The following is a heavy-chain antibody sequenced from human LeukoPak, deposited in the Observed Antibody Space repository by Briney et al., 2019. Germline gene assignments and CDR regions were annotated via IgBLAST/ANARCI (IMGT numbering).Heavy chain of an antibody. CDR1: GFAFSSYG. Sequence: SGGSLRLSCAASGFAFSSYGMHWVRQAPGKGLEWVAFIRYDGSDKYYADSVKGRFTISRENSKKTVDLQMNSLRVEDTAVYYCARDGCSSSSCSYYYYYNYMDVWGKGTTVTVSS. CDR3: ARDGCSSSSCSYYYYYNYMDV. J-gene: IGHJ6*03. D-gene: IGHD2-2*01. V-gene: IGHV3-30*02. CDR2: IRYDGSDK.